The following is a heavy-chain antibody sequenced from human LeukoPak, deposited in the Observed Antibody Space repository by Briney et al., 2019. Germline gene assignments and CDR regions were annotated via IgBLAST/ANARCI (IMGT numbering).Heavy chain of an antibody. J-gene: IGHJ6*03. CDR1: GFTFSSYG. Sequence: GGSLRLSCAASGFTFSSYGMHWVRQAPGKGLEWVAVISYDGSNKYYADSVKGRFTISRDNSKNTLYLQMSSLRAEDTAVYYCATDTAMVSSYYYYYYMDVWGKGTTVTVSS. D-gene: IGHD5-18*01. CDR2: ISYDGSNK. CDR3: ATDTAMVSSYYYYYYMDV. V-gene: IGHV3-30*03.